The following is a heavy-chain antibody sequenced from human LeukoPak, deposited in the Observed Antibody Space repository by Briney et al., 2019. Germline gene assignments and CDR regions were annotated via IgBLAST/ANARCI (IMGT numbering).Heavy chain of an antibody. Sequence: GGSLRLSCAASGLTVSSNYMSWVRQAPGKGLEWVSIIYSGGSTYYADSVKGRFTISRDNSKNTLYLQMNSLRAEDTAVYYCAKAPRDSTTRYFDLWGRGTLVTVSS. J-gene: IGHJ2*01. CDR2: IYSGGST. CDR1: GLTVSSNY. CDR3: AKAPRDSTTRYFDL. V-gene: IGHV3-53*01. D-gene: IGHD5/OR15-5a*01.